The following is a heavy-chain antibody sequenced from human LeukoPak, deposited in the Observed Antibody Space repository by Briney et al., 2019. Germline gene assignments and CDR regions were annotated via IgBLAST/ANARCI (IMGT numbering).Heavy chain of an antibody. CDR1: GFTFSSYS. Sequence: GGSLRLSCAASGFTFSSYSMNWVRQAPGKGLEWVSSISSSSSYIYYADSVKGRFTISRDNSKNTLYLQLNSLRAEDTAVYYCARVLSDLRDDSFDVWGQGTMVTVSS. V-gene: IGHV3-21*01. CDR3: ARVLSDLRDDSFDV. J-gene: IGHJ3*01. CDR2: ISSSSSYI.